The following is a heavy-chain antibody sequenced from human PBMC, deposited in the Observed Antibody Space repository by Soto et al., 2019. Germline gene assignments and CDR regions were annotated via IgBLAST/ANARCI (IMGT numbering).Heavy chain of an antibody. J-gene: IGHJ4*02. CDR1: GVTLTDGW. Sequence: GGSPRLSCAVSGVTLTDGWMNWVRQAPGKGPEWVGRIKSNTAGGTTDFAAPVKGRFTISRDDSQNTLYLQMDSLKTEDTAVYYCSHGYYQYFNSWGPGTLVTVS. V-gene: IGHV3-15*07. CDR3: SHGYYQYFNS. D-gene: IGHD5-18*01. CDR2: IKSNTAGGTT.